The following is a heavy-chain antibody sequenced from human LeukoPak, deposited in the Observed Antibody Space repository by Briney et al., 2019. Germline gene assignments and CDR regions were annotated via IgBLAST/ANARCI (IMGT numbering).Heavy chain of an antibody. CDR1: NGSISSYY. CDR3: AREERYFDWLLYPAYYYYYMDV. CDR2: IYTSGST. V-gene: IGHV4-4*07. D-gene: IGHD3-9*01. J-gene: IGHJ6*03. Sequence: SETLSLTCTVSNGSISSYYWSWIRQPAGKGLEWIGRIYTSGSTNYNPSLKSRVTMSVDTSKNQFSLKLSSVTAADTAVYYCAREERYFDWLLYPAYYYYYMDVWGKGTTVTISS.